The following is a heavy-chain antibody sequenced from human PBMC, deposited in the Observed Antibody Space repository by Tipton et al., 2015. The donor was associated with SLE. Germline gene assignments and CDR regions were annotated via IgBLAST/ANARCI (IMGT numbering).Heavy chain of an antibody. CDR2: ISAYNGNT. Sequence: QVQLVQSGAEVKKPGESLKISCKGSGYSFTTYAISWVRQAPGQGLEWMGWISAYNGNTTYAQRLQGRVTMTTDTSTSTAYMELRSLRSDDTAMFYCARSQQLVRWFDYWGQGTLVTVSS. D-gene: IGHD6-13*01. CDR3: ARSQQLVRWFDY. J-gene: IGHJ4*02. V-gene: IGHV1-18*01. CDR1: GYSFTTYA.